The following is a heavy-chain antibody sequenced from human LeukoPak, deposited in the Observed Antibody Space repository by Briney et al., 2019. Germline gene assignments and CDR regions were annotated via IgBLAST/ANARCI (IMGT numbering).Heavy chain of an antibody. CDR3: AKEYYDSSGYYYLGYFQH. J-gene: IGHJ1*01. Sequence: GGSLRLSCAASGFTVSRNYMSWVRQAPGKGLEWVSVLYSDGSTYHADSVKGRFTISRDNSKNTLYLQMNSLRAEDTAVYYCAKEYYDSSGYYYLGYFQHWGQGTLVTVSS. D-gene: IGHD3-22*01. CDR2: LYSDGST. V-gene: IGHV3-53*01. CDR1: GFTVSRNY.